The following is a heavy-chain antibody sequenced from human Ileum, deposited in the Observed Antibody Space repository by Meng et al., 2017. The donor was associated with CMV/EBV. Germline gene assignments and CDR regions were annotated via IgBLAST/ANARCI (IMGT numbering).Heavy chain of an antibody. J-gene: IGHJ6*02. CDR1: GFTFSSYS. V-gene: IGHV3-48*01. Sequence: GESLKISCAASGFTFSSYSMNWVRQAPGKGLEWVSYISSSSSTIYYADSVKGRFTISRDNSKNTLYLQMNSLRAEDTAVYYCAKTGLVAYYGMDVWGQGTTVTVSS. CDR2: ISSSSSTI. CDR3: AKTGLVAYYGMDV. D-gene: IGHD6-19*01.